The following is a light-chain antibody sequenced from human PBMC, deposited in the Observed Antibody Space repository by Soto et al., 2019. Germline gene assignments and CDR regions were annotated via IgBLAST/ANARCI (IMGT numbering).Light chain of an antibody. CDR1: QSSSSY. CDR2: DAS. CDR3: QQSYSIRFT. J-gene: IGKJ3*01. V-gene: IGKV1-39*01. Sequence: DIQMTQAASSLSASVGDRVTITCRASQSSSSYFNWYQQKPGKAPKLLIYDASRLQSGVPSRFSGSGSGTDFTLTISSLQPEDVATYYCQQSYSIRFTFGRGTKLYIK.